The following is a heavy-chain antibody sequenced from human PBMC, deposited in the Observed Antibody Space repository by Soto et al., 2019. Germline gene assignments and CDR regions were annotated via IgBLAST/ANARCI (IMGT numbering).Heavy chain of an antibody. Sequence: SETLSVTCAFSGDSITSRGSSWAWIRQPPGKGLEWLGYIYHSGSTFYNPSLRSRVTISVDRSKNQFSLKVNSVTAADTAMYYCARAGAKRSSEWQDLFDIRGKGT. D-gene: IGHD3-3*01. CDR3: ARAGAKRSSEWQDLFDI. V-gene: IGHV4-30-2*01. J-gene: IGHJ1*01. CDR2: IYHSGST. CDR1: GDSITSRGSS.